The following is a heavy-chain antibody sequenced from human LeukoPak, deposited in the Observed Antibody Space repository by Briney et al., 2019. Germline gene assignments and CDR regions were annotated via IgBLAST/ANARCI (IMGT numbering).Heavy chain of an antibody. CDR2: IHPDGSET. CDR1: GFIFSSYW. V-gene: IGHV3-7*01. D-gene: IGHD3-10*01. Sequence: GGSLRLSCEASGFIFSSYWMGWVRQVPGKGLEWVANIHPDGSETSYVDSVKGRFTISRDNAKKSMFLQMNSLRVEETAVYKCVRWGVEASMDYWGQGTPVTVSS. CDR3: VRWGVEASMDY. J-gene: IGHJ4*02.